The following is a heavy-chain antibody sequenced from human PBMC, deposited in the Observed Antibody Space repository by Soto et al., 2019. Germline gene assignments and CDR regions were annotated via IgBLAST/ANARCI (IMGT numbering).Heavy chain of an antibody. V-gene: IGHV3-33*01. Sequence: RLSCAASGFTFSSYGMHWVRQAPGKGLEWVAVIWYDGSNKYYADSVKGRFTISRDNSKNTLYLQMNSLRAGDTAVYYCARDKGIAVAVWAFDIWGQGTMVTVSS. CDR1: GFTFSSYG. J-gene: IGHJ3*02. D-gene: IGHD6-19*01. CDR3: ARDKGIAVAVWAFDI. CDR2: IWYDGSNK.